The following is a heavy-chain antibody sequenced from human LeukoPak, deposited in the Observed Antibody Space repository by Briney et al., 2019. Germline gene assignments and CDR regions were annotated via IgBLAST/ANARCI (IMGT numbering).Heavy chain of an antibody. D-gene: IGHD4-17*01. CDR2: MYNRGST. CDR1: GGSISGSY. V-gene: IGHV4-59*01. J-gene: IGHJ4*02. CDR3: ARGIESYGDYGY. Sequence: PSETLSLTCTVSGGSISGSYWSLIRQPPGKGLVWIAYMYNRGSTNYNPSLKSRVTISIDTSKNQFSLKLSSLTAADTAIYYCARGIESYGDYGYWGQGILVTVSS.